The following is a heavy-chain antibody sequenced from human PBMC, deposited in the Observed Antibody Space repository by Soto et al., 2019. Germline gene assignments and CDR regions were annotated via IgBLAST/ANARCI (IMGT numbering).Heavy chain of an antibody. J-gene: IGHJ4*02. CDR3: ARLSGCGGGSCYLPDY. CDR2: ISAYNGNT. Sequence: QVQLVQSGPEVKKPGASVKVSCKASGYTFTSCGIVWVRQAPGQGLEWMGWISAYNGNTIYAQNLQGRVTMTTDTSTITAYMELGSLRSDDTAMYYCARLSGCGGGSCYLPDYWGQGTLVSVSS. CDR1: GYTFTSCG. D-gene: IGHD2-15*01. V-gene: IGHV1-18*01.